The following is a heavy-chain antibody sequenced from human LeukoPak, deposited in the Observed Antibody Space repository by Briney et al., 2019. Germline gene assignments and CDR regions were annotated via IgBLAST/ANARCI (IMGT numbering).Heavy chain of an antibody. CDR1: GGSISSSSYY. V-gene: IGHV4-39*07. D-gene: IGHD3-10*01. CDR2: IYYSGST. J-gene: IGHJ3*02. Sequence: SETLSLTCTVSGGSISSSSYYWGWIRQPPGKGLEWIGGIYYSGSTYYNPSLKSRVTISVDTSKNQFSLKLSSVTAADTAVYYCARYVGEKTAFDIWGQGTMVTVSS. CDR3: ARYVGEKTAFDI.